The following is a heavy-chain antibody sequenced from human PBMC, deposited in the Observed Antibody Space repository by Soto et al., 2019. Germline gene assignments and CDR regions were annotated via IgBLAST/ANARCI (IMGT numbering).Heavy chain of an antibody. CDR2: IWYDGSNK. CDR3: ARSFQFVRGVDY. CDR1: GFTFRSYG. Sequence: QVQRVESGGGVVQPGRSLRLSCAASGFTFRSYGMHWVRQAPGKGLEWVAVIWYDGSNKYYADSVKGRFTISRDNSKNTMYLQMNSLSAEDTAVYYCARSFQFVRGVDYWGQGTLVTVSS. D-gene: IGHD3-10*01. V-gene: IGHV3-33*01. J-gene: IGHJ4*02.